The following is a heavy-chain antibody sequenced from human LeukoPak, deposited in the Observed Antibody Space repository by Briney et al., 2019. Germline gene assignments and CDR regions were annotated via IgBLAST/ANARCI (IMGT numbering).Heavy chain of an antibody. CDR3: ARGVEPLAAKSLAY. Sequence: GGSLRLSCTASGFTVFTNHMTWARQAPGKGLEWVSVLYSDGNTKYADSVQGRFTISRDNSKNTLYLEMNSLSPDDTAVYDCARGVEPLAAKSLAYWGQGTLVTVSS. CDR1: GFTVFTNH. D-gene: IGHD1-14*01. J-gene: IGHJ4*02. V-gene: IGHV3-53*01. CDR2: LYSDGNT.